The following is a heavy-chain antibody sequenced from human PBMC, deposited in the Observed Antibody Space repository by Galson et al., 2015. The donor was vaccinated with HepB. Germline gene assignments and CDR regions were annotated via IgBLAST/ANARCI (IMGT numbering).Heavy chain of an antibody. D-gene: IGHD3-9*01. V-gene: IGHV3-33*01. Sequence: SLRLSCAASGFTFSSYGMHWVRQAPGKGLEWVAVIWYDGSNKNYADSVKGRFTISRDNSKNTLYLQMNSLRAEDTAVYYCARDKLIGFFDYWGQGTLVTVSS. CDR2: IWYDGSNK. J-gene: IGHJ4*02. CDR3: ARDKLIGFFDY. CDR1: GFTFSSYG.